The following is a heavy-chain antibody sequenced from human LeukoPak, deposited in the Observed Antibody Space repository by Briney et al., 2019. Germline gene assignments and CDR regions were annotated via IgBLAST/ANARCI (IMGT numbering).Heavy chain of an antibody. V-gene: IGHV4-61*01. Sequence: SETLSLTCAVSGGSISSGSYYWGWIRQPPGKGLEWIGHIHYSGNTNYNPSLKSRVTISVDTSKNQFSLKLSSVTAADTAVYYCARDYYANAFDIWGQGTMVTVSS. CDR1: GGSISSGSYY. CDR2: IHYSGNT. J-gene: IGHJ3*02. D-gene: IGHD3-22*01. CDR3: ARDYYANAFDI.